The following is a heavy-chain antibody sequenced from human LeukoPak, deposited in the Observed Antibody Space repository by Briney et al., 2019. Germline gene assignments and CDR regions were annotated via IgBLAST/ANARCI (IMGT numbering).Heavy chain of an antibody. D-gene: IGHD1-26*01. CDR3: ARGLVGTKDFDY. CDR1: GFTVSSNS. CDR2: ISSSGSTI. V-gene: IGHV3-11*01. J-gene: IGHJ4*02. Sequence: GGSLRLSCTVSGFTVSSNSMSWVRQAPGKGLEWVSYISSSGSTIYYADSVKGRFTISRDNAKNSLYLQMNSLRAEDTAVYYCARGLVGTKDFDYWGQGTLVTVSS.